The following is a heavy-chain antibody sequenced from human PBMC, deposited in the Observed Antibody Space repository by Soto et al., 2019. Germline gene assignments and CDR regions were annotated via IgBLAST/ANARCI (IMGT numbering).Heavy chain of an antibody. V-gene: IGHV1-18*01. J-gene: IGHJ4*02. Sequence: QVQLVQSGPEVKKPGASVEVSCKTSGYTFTRYGIAWVRQGPGQGLEWMGWISTSRGNTNYAQKFQGRVTMTTDTSTSTAYMELRSLRSDDTAVYYCATRSPAFDFWGQGTLVTVSS. CDR1: GYTFTRYG. CDR3: ATRSPAFDF. CDR2: ISTSRGNT.